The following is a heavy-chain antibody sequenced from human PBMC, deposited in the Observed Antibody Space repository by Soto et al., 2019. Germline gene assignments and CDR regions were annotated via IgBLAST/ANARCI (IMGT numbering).Heavy chain of an antibody. CDR3: ARPKDYDPCHHL. D-gene: IGHD3-22*01. Sequence: QVQLVQSGAEVKKPGASVKVSCKASGYAFTCVNIHWGRQAPGPRLEWMGWINAGNGNTKYSHAFQGRVTFTGDTSATTPYIDLRSIISDVTSVYYSARPKDYDPCHHLWGQDSLVTVPS. J-gene: IGHJ1*01. CDR2: INAGNGNT. CDR1: GYAFTCVN. V-gene: IGHV1-3*01.